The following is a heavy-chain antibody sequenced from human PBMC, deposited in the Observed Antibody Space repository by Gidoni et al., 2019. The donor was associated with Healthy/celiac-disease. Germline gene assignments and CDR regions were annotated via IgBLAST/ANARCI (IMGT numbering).Heavy chain of an antibody. J-gene: IGHJ4*02. D-gene: IGHD1-26*01. Sequence: QLQLQASAPGRVKPSETLSLTCTVSAGSKSSSSYYWGWIRQHPGTGLEWIGSIYYSGSTSYNPSLKSRVTISVDTSKNQFSLKLSSVTAAATAVYYCASQGVSYYYFDYWGQGTLVTVSS. CDR1: AGSKSSSSYY. V-gene: IGHV4-39*01. CDR3: ASQGVSYYYFDY. CDR2: IYYSGST.